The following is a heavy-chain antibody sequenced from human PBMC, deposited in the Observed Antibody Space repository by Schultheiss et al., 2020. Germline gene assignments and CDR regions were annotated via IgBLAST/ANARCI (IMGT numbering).Heavy chain of an antibody. V-gene: IGHV3-23*01. D-gene: IGHD3-16*01. CDR3: ARDSGEEFGDY. J-gene: IGHJ4*02. CDR2: ISGSGGST. Sequence: GGSLRLSCAASGFTFSDYYMSWIRQAPGKGLEWVSAISGSGGSTYYADSVKGRFTISRDNSKNTLYLQMNSLRAEDTAVYYCARDSGEEFGDYWGQGTLVTVSS. CDR1: GFTFSDYY.